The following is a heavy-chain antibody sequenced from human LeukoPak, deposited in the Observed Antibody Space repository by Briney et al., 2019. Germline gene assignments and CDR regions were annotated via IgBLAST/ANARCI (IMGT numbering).Heavy chain of an antibody. CDR2: INPNSGGT. CDR3: ARGDTAMVMVWFDP. D-gene: IGHD5-18*01. V-gene: IGHV1-2*02. Sequence: ASVKVSCKASGYTFTGYYMHWVRQAPGQGLGWMGWINPNSGGTNYAQKFQGRVTMTRDTSISTAYMELSRLRSDDTAVYYCARGDTAMVMVWFDPWGQGTLVTVSS. CDR1: GYTFTGYY. J-gene: IGHJ5*02.